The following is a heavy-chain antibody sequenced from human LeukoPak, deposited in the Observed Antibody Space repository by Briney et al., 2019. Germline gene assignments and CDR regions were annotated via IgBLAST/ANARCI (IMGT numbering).Heavy chain of an antibody. J-gene: IGHJ3*02. CDR2: FDPEDGET. CDR1: GYTLTELS. CDR3: ATVGYYDSSGSDLISHAFDI. Sequence: ASVKVSCKVSGYTLTELSMHWVRQAPGKGLEWMGGFDPEDGETIYAQKFQGRVTMTEDTSTDTAYMELSSLRSEDTAVYYCATVGYYDSSGSDLISHAFDISGQGTMVTVSS. V-gene: IGHV1-24*01. D-gene: IGHD3-22*01.